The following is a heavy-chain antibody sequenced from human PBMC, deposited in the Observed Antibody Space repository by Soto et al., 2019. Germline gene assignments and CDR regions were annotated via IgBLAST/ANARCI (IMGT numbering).Heavy chain of an antibody. CDR2: ISYDGTKK. CDR1: GFTFSHCG. Sequence: PGGSLRLSCATSGFTFSHCGFHWARQAPGKGLEWVAFISYDGTKKYYPDSVRGRFTISRDNSKDTLYLDINSLRAEDAAMYFCVRDEGAPRTYYFDHWGQGALV. V-gene: IGHV3-33*05. CDR3: VRDEGAPRTYYFDH. J-gene: IGHJ4*02.